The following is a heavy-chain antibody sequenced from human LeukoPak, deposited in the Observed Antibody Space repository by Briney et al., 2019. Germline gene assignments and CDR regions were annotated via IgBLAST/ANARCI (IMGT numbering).Heavy chain of an antibody. D-gene: IGHD3-3*01. Sequence: GGSLRLSCAASGFTVSSDYMSWVRQAPGKWLEWVSIIYSGGDTYYADSVKGRFTISRDNSKNTLYLQMNSLRAEDTAVYYCARDRYSTIFGGWGQGTLVTVSS. J-gene: IGHJ4*02. CDR1: GFTVSSDY. CDR3: ARDRYSTIFGG. CDR2: IYSGGDT. V-gene: IGHV3-66*02.